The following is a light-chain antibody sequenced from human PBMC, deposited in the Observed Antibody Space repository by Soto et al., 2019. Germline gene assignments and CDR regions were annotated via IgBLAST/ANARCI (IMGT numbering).Light chain of an antibody. J-gene: IGLJ2*01. V-gene: IGLV4-69*01. Sequence: QAVVTQSPSASASVGVSVKLTCTLCSGHSSYAIAWHQQQPEKGPRYLMKLDSDGSHTKGDAIPDRFSGSSSGAERYLTISSLQSEDETDYYCQTWGTGIHVVFGGGTKLTVL. CDR2: LDSDGSH. CDR3: QTWGTGIHVV. CDR1: SGHSSYA.